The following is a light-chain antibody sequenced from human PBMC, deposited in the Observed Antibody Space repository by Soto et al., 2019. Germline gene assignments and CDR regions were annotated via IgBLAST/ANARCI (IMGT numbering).Light chain of an antibody. CDR3: QQYNHWPPWT. CDR2: EAS. CDR1: QSVGRN. J-gene: IGKJ1*01. V-gene: IGKV3D-15*01. Sequence: EVVMTQSPATLPVSLGGRVTLSCRASQSVGRNLACYQQKPGQPPRLLIYEASNRDTGVPTRFSGSGSGTEFTLTITSLQSEDFAVYYCQQYNHWPPWTFGQGTKVQIK.